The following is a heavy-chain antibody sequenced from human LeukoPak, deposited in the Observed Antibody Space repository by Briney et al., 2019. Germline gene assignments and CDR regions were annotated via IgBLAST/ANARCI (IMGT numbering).Heavy chain of an antibody. CDR3: ARRLLGYCSGGSCYSGYFQH. CDR1: GGSFSGYY. V-gene: IGHV4-34*01. CDR2: INHSGST. J-gene: IGHJ1*01. Sequence: SETLCLTCAVYGGSFSGYYWSWIRQPPGKGLEWIGEINHSGSTNYNPSLKSRVTISVDTSKNQFSLKLSSVTAADTAVYYCARRLLGYCSGGSCYSGYFQHWGQGTLVTVSS. D-gene: IGHD2-15*01.